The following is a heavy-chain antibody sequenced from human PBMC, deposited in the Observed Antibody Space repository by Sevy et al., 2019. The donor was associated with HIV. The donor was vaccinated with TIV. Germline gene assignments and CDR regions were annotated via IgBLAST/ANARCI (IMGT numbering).Heavy chain of an antibody. CDR3: AGLVPAATNDAFDI. CDR1: GGTFSSYA. V-gene: IGHV1-69*13. J-gene: IGHJ3*02. CDR2: IIPIFGTA. D-gene: IGHD2-2*01. Sequence: ASVKVSCKASGGTFSSYAISWVRQVPGQGLEWMGGIIPIFGTANYAQKFQGRVTITADESTSTAYMELSSLRSEDTAVYYCAGLVPAATNDAFDIWGQGTMVTVSS.